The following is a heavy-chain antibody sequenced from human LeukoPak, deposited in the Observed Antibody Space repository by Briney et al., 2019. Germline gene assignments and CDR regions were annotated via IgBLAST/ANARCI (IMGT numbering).Heavy chain of an antibody. D-gene: IGHD6-13*01. Sequence: SETLSLTCTVSGGSISSYYWNWIRQPPGKGLEWIGYINYIRTTDYNPSLKSRVTISLDTSKNRFSLRLSSVTAADTAMYYCARSYSSSDHYYYYGMDVWGQGTTVTVSS. CDR3: ARSYSSSDHYYYYGMDV. V-gene: IGHV4-59*08. CDR1: GGSISSYY. CDR2: INYIRTT. J-gene: IGHJ6*02.